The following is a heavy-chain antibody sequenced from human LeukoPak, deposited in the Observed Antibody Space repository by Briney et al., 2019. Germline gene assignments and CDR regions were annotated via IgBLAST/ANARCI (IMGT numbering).Heavy chain of an antibody. CDR1: GFTFSNYW. CDR3: VSMATFDY. CDR2: IKQDGSER. J-gene: IGHJ4*02. V-gene: IGHV3-7*03. D-gene: IGHD5-12*01. Sequence: GGSLRLSCAVSGFTFSNYWMSWVRQAPGKGLEWVANIKQDGSERYYVDSVKGRFTISRDNAKDLLSLEMNSLRVEDTAIYYCVSMATFDYWGQGTLVTVSS.